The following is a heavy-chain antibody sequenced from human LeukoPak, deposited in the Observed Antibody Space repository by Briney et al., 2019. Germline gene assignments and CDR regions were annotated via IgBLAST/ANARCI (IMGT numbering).Heavy chain of an antibody. CDR2: IYSGGST. Sequence: GGSLRLSCAASGFTVSRNYMSWVRQAPGKGLEWVSVIYSGGSTYYADSVKGRFSISRDNSKNTLYLQMNSLRAEDTAVYYCASPYSSGWYSFDYWGQGTLVTVSS. CDR1: GFTVSRNY. D-gene: IGHD6-19*01. V-gene: IGHV3-66*01. J-gene: IGHJ4*02. CDR3: ASPYSSGWYSFDY.